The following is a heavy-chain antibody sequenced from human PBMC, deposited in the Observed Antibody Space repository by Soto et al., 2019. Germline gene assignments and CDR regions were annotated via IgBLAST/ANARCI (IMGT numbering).Heavy chain of an antibody. Sequence: GGSLRLSCAASGFTFTNYYMSWIRQAPGKGLEWVSYISSSSSYTNYADSVKGRFTISRDNAKNSLYLQMNSLRAEDTAVYYCARDPASNYGDDYWGQGTLVTVSS. J-gene: IGHJ4*02. CDR3: ARDPASNYGDDY. CDR1: GFTFTNYY. V-gene: IGHV3-11*06. CDR2: ISSSSSYT. D-gene: IGHD4-17*01.